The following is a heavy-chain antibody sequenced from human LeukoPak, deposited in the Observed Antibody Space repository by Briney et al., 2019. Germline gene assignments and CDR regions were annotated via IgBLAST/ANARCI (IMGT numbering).Heavy chain of an antibody. V-gene: IGHV4-34*01. J-gene: IGHJ6*03. CDR2: INHSGST. CDR1: GGSFSGYY. D-gene: IGHD3-3*01. Sequence: KPSETLSLTCAVYGGSFSGYYWSWIRQPPGKGLEWIGEINHSGSTNYNPSLKSRVTISVDTSKNQFSLKLSSVTAADTAVYYCARARRYDFWSGYPTYYYYYMDVWGKGITVTVSS. CDR3: ARARRYDFWSGYPTYYYYYMDV.